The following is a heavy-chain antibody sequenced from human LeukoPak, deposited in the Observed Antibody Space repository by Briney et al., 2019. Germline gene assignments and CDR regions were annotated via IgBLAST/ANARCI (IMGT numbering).Heavy chain of an antibody. J-gene: IGHJ3*02. Sequence: ASVKVSRKASGYTFTSYDINWVRQATGQGLEWMGWMNPNSGNTGYAQKFQGRVTITRNTSISTAYMELSSLRSEDTAVYYCARGRAYYDSSGYSLDAFDIWGQGTMVTASS. V-gene: IGHV1-8*03. CDR3: ARGRAYYDSSGYSLDAFDI. D-gene: IGHD3-22*01. CDR1: GYTFTSYD. CDR2: MNPNSGNT.